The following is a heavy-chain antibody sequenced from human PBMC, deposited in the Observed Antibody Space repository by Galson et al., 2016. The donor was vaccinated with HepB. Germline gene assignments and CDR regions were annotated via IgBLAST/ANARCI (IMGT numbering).Heavy chain of an antibody. CDR1: GFKFDDYV. J-gene: IGHJ4*02. D-gene: IGHD2-15*01. CDR2: ISWNSDNV. V-gene: IGHV3-9*01. CDR3: AKGALTCGSPIDY. Sequence: SLRLSCAATGFKFDDYVMVWVRQAPGKGLEWVSGISWNSDNVAYADSVKGRFTISRDNAKNSVYLQMNSLRAEYTALYYCAKGALTCGSPIDYWGPGTMGTVSS.